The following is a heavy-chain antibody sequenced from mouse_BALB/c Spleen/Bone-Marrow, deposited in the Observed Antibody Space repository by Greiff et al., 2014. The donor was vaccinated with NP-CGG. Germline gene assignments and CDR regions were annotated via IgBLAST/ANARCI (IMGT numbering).Heavy chain of an antibody. CDR3: ARITTATGAMDY. Sequence: VMLVESGPGLVAPSQSLSITCTVSGFSLTNYGVHWVRQPPGKGLEWLGVIWGDGSTNYNSALMSRLSISKDNSKNQVFFKMNSLQTDDTAMFYCARITTATGAMDYWGQGTSVTVSS. V-gene: IGHV2-9*02. D-gene: IGHD1-2*01. CDR1: GFSLTNYG. CDR2: IWGDGST. J-gene: IGHJ4*01.